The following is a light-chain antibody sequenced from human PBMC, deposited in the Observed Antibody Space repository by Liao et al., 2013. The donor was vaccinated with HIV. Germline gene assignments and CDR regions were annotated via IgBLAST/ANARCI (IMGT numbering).Light chain of an antibody. CDR2: KDS. Sequence: SYELTQPPSVSVAPGKTARITCGGNNIVHKSVHWYQQKPGQAPVLVIYKDSERPSGIPERISGSSSGTTVTLTISGAQVEDEADYYCYSAADNNRVFGGGTKLTVL. CDR1: NIVHKS. J-gene: IGLJ3*02. V-gene: IGLV3-27*01. CDR3: YSAADNNRV.